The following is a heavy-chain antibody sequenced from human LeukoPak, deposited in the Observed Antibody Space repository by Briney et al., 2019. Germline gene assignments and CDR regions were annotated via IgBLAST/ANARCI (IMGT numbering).Heavy chain of an antibody. CDR2: INPNSGGT. CDR1: GYTFTGYY. V-gene: IGHV1-2*02. CDR3: ARDGLLWFGELLSLDY. D-gene: IGHD3-10*01. Sequence: ASLKVSCKASGYTFTGYYMHWGRRAPGQGLEWMGWINPNSGGTSCAQKIQGRVTKSKDTSISTASMELSRLRSDDTAVYYCARDGLLWFGELLSLDYWGQGTLVTVSS. J-gene: IGHJ4*02.